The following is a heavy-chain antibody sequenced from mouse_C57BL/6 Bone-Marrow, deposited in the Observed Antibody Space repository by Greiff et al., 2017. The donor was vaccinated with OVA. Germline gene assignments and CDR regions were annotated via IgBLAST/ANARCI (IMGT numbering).Heavy chain of an antibody. V-gene: IGHV1-15*01. CDR1: GYTFTDYE. J-gene: IGHJ2*01. CDR3: TRSLYGFDY. Sequence: VQLQQSGDELYMPGASVTLSCKASGYTFTDYEMHWVKQTPVHGLEWIGAIDPETGGTAYNQKFKGKAILTADKSSSTAYMELRSLTSEDSAVYYCTRSLYGFDYWGQGTTLTVSS. D-gene: IGHD2-10*02. CDR2: IDPETGGT.